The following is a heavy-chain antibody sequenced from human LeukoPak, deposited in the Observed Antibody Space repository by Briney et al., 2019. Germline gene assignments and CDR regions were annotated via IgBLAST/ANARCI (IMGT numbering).Heavy chain of an antibody. CDR2: IYYSGST. CDR1: GASISSYY. CDR3: ARSPSTGPGY. D-gene: IGHD1-1*01. V-gene: IGHV4-59*08. Sequence: SETLSLTCTVSGASISSYYWSWIRQPPGKGLEWIGYIYYSGSTNYNPSLKSRVTMSVDTSKNQFSLNLSSVTAADTAVYYCARSPSTGPGYWGQGTLVTVSS. J-gene: IGHJ4*02.